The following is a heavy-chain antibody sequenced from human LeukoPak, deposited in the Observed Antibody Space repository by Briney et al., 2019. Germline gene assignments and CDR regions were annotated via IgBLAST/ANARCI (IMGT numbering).Heavy chain of an antibody. CDR3: ARGLGVVPAAYRAAYYYYGMDV. V-gene: IGHV4-34*01. J-gene: IGHJ6*02. CDR2: INHSGST. Sequence: SETLYLTCAVYGGSFSGYYWSWIRQPPGKGLEWIGEINHSGSTNYNPSLKSRVTISVDTSKNQFSLKLSSVTAADTAVYYCARGLGVVPAAYRAAYYYYGMDVWGQGTTVTVSS. D-gene: IGHD2-2*01. CDR1: GGSFSGYY.